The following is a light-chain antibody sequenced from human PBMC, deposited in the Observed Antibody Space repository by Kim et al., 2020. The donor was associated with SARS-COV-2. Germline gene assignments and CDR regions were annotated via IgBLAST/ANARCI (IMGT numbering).Light chain of an antibody. Sequence: QSVLTQPPSASGTPGQRVTISCSGSSSNIGSNTVNWYQQLPGTAPKLLIYSNNQRPSGVPDRFSGSKSGTSASLAISGLKSEDEADYYCAAWDDSLNGWVFGGGTKL. CDR1: SSNIGSNT. J-gene: IGLJ3*02. CDR3: AAWDDSLNGWV. V-gene: IGLV1-44*01. CDR2: SNN.